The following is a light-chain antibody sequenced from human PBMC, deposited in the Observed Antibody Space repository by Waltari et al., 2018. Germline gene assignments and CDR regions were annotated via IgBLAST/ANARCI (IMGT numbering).Light chain of an antibody. CDR2: DAS. CDR3: QQRSNLPPLT. Sequence: EIVLTQSPATLPLSPGERATLSCRASQSVSSYLAWYQQKPGQAPRLLIYDASNRATGIPARFSGSGSGTDFTLTISSLEPEDFAVYYCQQRSNLPPLTFGGGTKVEIK. CDR1: QSVSSY. J-gene: IGKJ4*01. V-gene: IGKV3-11*01.